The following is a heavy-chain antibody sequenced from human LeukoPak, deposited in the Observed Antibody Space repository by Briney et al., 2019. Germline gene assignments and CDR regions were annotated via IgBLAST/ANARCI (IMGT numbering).Heavy chain of an antibody. Sequence: GGSLRLSCAASGFTSSSYSMSWVRQAPGKGLEWVSSISSSSSYIYYADSVKGRFTISRDNAKNSLYLQMNSLRAEDTAVYYCARDSAAGTIDYWGQGTLVTVSS. D-gene: IGHD6-13*01. V-gene: IGHV3-21*01. CDR2: ISSSSSYI. CDR1: GFTSSSYS. CDR3: ARDSAAGTIDY. J-gene: IGHJ4*02.